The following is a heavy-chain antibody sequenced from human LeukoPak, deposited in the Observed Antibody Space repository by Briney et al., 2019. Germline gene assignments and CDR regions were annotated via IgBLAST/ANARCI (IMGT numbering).Heavy chain of an antibody. J-gene: IGHJ4*02. CDR2: IYYSGST. V-gene: IGHV4-59*08. D-gene: IGHD2-21*02. Sequence: SETLSLTCTVSGGSISSYYWSCIRQPPGKGLEWIGYIYYSGSTNYNPSLKSRVTISVDTSKNQFSLKLSSVTAADTAVYYCARQAGTVTAPFDYWGQGTLVTVSS. CDR3: ARQAGTVTAPFDY. CDR1: GGSISSYY.